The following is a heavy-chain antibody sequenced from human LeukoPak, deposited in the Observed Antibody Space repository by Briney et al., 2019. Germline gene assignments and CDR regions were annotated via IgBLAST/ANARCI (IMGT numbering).Heavy chain of an antibody. Sequence: GGSLRLSCAASGFTFSSSAMSWVRQAPGKGLEWVSAISGSGYSTYYADSVKGRFTISRDNSKNTLYLQMNSLRAEDRALYYGAKVSWSGGSYWGGYWGQGTLVTVSS. V-gene: IGHV3-23*01. J-gene: IGHJ4*02. CDR1: GFTFSSSA. D-gene: IGHD3-3*01. CDR2: ISGSGYST. CDR3: AKVSWSGGSYWGGY.